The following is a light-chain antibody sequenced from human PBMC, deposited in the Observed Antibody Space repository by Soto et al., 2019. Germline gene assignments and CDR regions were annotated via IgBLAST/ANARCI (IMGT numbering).Light chain of an antibody. CDR2: AAS. CDR3: QQSGGSPQYS. J-gene: IGKJ2*01. Sequence: DIQMTQSPSSLSASVGDRVTITCRASQSISSYLNWYQQKPGKAPKLLIYAASSLQSGVPSRFCSSGSGTDFTLTIISLQPEDFAVYYCQQSGGSPQYSFGQGTKLEIK. CDR1: QSISSY. V-gene: IGKV1-39*01.